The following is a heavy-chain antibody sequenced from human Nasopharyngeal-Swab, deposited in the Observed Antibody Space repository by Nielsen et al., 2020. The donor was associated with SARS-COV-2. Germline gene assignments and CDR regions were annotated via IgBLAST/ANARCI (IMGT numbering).Heavy chain of an antibody. Sequence: GESLKISCVASGFTFSSYWMQWVRQPPGKGLEWVARINSDGRTKDHADSLQGRFTIARDNAKNEVYLQLNGLRDEDTAVYYCGRAGSYRIDYWGQGTLATVSS. CDR1: GFTFSSYW. D-gene: IGHD1-14*01. CDR2: INSDGRTK. V-gene: IGHV3-74*01. CDR3: GRAGSYRIDY. J-gene: IGHJ4*02.